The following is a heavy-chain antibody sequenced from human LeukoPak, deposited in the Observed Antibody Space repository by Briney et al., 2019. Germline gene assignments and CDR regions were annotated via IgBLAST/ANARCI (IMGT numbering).Heavy chain of an antibody. V-gene: IGHV4-59*01. D-gene: IGHD3-10*01. CDR3: AVSRGWFDP. Sequence: SETLSLTCTVSGGSISDYYWSWIRQPPGKGLEWIGYIYYSGSANYDPSLKSRVTISVDTSKNQFSLNLTSVTAADTAVYYCAVSRGWFDPGGQGTQVTVSS. CDR1: GGSISDYY. J-gene: IGHJ5*02. CDR2: IYYSGSA.